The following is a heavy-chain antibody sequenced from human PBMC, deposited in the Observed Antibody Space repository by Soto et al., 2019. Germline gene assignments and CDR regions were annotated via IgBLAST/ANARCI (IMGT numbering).Heavy chain of an antibody. J-gene: IGHJ5*02. CDR1: GYSFTSYW. CDR2: IYTGDSDT. V-gene: IGHV5-51*01. D-gene: IGHD2-21*02. CDR3: ARVVYCGGDCYSRNWFDP. Sequence: GESLKISCKGSGYSFTSYWIGWVRQVPGKGLEWMGIIYTGDSDTRYSPSFQGQVTISADKSISTAYLQWSSLKAADTAMYYCARVVYCGGDCYSRNWFDPWGQGTLVTVSS.